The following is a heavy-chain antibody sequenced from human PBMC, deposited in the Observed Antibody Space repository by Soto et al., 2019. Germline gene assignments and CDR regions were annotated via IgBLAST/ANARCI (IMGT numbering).Heavy chain of an antibody. J-gene: IGHJ6*02. V-gene: IGHV3-30-3*01. Sequence: GGSLRLSCAASGFTFSSYAMHWVRQAPGKGLEWVAVISYDGSNKYYADSVKGRFTISRDNSKNTLYLQMNSLRAEDTAVYYCARDRDYDSSGYYVYYYYGMDVWGQGTTVTVSS. D-gene: IGHD3-22*01. CDR3: ARDRDYDSSGYYVYYYYGMDV. CDR1: GFTFSSYA. CDR2: ISYDGSNK.